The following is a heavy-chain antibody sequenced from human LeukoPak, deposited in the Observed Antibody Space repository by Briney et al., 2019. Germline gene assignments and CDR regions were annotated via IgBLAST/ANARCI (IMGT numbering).Heavy chain of an antibody. CDR1: GFTFSSYE. CDR2: ISSSGNTI. CDR3: ARAFIGSGWYYFDY. V-gene: IGHV3-48*03. D-gene: IGHD6-19*01. Sequence: PGGSLRPSCAASGFTFSSYEMNWVRQAPGKGLEWVSYISSSGNTIYDADSVKGRFTISRDNAKNSLYLQMNSLRAEDTAVYYCARAFIGSGWYYFDYWGQGTLVTVSS. J-gene: IGHJ4*02.